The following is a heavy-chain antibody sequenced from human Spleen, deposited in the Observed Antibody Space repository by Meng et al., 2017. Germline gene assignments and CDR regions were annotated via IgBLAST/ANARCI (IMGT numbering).Heavy chain of an antibody. CDR2: IKRNSDGGTI. V-gene: IGHV3-15*01. D-gene: IGHD6-13*01. CDR1: GGIFRNLW. Sequence: EVQRGESGGGLGKPGGSLRLSCVASGGIFRNLWMTWVRQAPGKGLEWVGRIKRNSDGGTIDYAAPVKGRFTISRDDSKNTLYLQMDSLITEDTAVYFCATGAAAADHWGQGTLVTVSS. J-gene: IGHJ4*02. CDR3: ATGAAAADH.